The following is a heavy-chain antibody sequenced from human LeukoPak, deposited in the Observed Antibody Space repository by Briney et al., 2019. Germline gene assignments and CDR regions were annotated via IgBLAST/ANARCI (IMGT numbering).Heavy chain of an antibody. CDR3: ASYYGSGINDY. J-gene: IGHJ4*02. CDR1: GITFSRFA. Sequence: GGSLRLSCAASGITFSRFAMSWVRQAPGKGLEWVSSISSSSSYIYYADSVKGRFTISRDNAKNSLYLQMNSLRAEDTAVYYCASYYGSGINDYWGQGTLVTVSS. V-gene: IGHV3-21*01. D-gene: IGHD3-10*01. CDR2: ISSSSSYI.